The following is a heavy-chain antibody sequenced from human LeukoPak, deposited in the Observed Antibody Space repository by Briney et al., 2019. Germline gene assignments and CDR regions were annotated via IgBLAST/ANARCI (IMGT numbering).Heavy chain of an antibody. Sequence: GGSLRLSCAASGFTFSSYSMNWVRQAPGKGLEWVSSISSSSSYIYYADSVKGRFTISRDNAKNSLYLQMNSLRAEDTAVYYCARDGYYYDSSGYPYSFDYWGQGTLVTVSS. J-gene: IGHJ4*02. D-gene: IGHD3-22*01. V-gene: IGHV3-21*01. CDR3: ARDGYYYDSSGYPYSFDY. CDR2: ISSSSSYI. CDR1: GFTFSSYS.